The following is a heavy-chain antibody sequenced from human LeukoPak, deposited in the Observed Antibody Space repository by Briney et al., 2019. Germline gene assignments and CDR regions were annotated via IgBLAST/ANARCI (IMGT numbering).Heavy chain of an antibody. CDR3: AREAYFAY. J-gene: IGHJ4*02. CDR2: LSYGGTNK. V-gene: IGHV3-30-3*01. Sequence: GRSLRLSCAASGFTFSDYAMHWVRQAPGKGLEWVAVLSYGGTNKYYADPVKGRFTISRDNAKNSLFLQMNSLRAEDTAVYYCAREAYFAYWGQGTLVTVSS. CDR1: GFTFSDYA.